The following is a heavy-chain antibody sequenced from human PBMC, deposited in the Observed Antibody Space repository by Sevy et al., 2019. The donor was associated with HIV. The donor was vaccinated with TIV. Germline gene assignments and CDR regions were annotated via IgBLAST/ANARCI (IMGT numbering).Heavy chain of an antibody. CDR3: ARAVNVRTWFDP. V-gene: IGHV4-30-4*01. D-gene: IGHD4-17*01. Sequence: SETLSLTCTVSGGSISSGDYYWSWIRQPPGKGLEWIGYIYYSGSTYYNPSLKSLVTISVDTSKNQFSLKLSSVTAADTAVYYCARAVNVRTWFDPWGQGTLVTVSS. J-gene: IGHJ5*02. CDR1: GGSISSGDYY. CDR2: IYYSGST.